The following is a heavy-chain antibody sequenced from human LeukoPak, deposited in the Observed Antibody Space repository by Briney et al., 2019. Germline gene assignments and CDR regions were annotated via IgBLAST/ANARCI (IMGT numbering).Heavy chain of an antibody. CDR1: GGSISSSSYY. CDR3: ARSPLVDTAMVRIGNFDY. V-gene: IGHV4-39*07. Sequence: SETLSLTCTVSGGSISSSSYYWGWIRQPPGKGLEWIGRIYYSGSTYYNPYLKSRVTISVDTSKNQFSLKLSSVTAADTAGYYCARSPLVDTAMVRIGNFDYWGQGTLVTVSS. D-gene: IGHD5-18*01. CDR2: IYYSGST. J-gene: IGHJ4*02.